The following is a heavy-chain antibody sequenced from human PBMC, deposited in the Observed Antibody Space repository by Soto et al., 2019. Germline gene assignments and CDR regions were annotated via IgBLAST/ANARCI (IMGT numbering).Heavy chain of an antibody. Sequence: ASVKVSCKASGYTFTSYYMHWVRQAPGQGLEWMGIINPSGGSTSYAQKFQGRVTMTRDTSTSTVYMELSSLRSEDTAVYYCARPLVGDCSSTSCYTWDYWGQGTLVTVSS. D-gene: IGHD2-2*02. CDR3: ARPLVGDCSSTSCYTWDY. CDR2: INPSGGST. CDR1: GYTFTSYY. V-gene: IGHV1-46*03. J-gene: IGHJ4*02.